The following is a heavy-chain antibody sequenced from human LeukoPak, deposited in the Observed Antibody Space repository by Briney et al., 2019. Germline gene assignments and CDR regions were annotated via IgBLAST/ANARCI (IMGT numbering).Heavy chain of an antibody. CDR2: ISYDGSNE. CDR3: ASSAGGISRGYFDY. V-gene: IGHV3-30*03. D-gene: IGHD3-22*01. J-gene: IGHJ4*02. CDR1: GFIFSNYG. Sequence: GRSLRVSCAASGFIFSNYGMHWVRQAPGKGLEWVAAISYDGSNEYYADSVKGRFTISRDNSQNTLYLQMNTLRTEDTAVHYCASSAGGISRGYFDYWGQGTLVTVSS.